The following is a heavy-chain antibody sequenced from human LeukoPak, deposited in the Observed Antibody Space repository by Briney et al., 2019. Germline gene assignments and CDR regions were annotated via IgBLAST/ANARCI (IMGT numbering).Heavy chain of an antibody. D-gene: IGHD3-16*02. V-gene: IGHV3-23*01. CDR1: GFAFAIYG. Sequence: GRSLRLSCAASGFAFAIYGMTCVCHAPGKGLECVLGISTSGDNTYYADYVKGRFTISRDNSKNTLYLQMNSLRAEDTAVYYCARDWEYYDYVWGSYRPYNWFDPWGQGTLVTVSS. CDR3: ARDWEYYDYVWGSYRPYNWFDP. J-gene: IGHJ5*02. CDR2: ISTSGDNT.